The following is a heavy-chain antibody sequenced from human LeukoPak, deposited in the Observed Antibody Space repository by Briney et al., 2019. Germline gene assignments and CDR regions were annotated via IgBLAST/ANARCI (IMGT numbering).Heavy chain of an antibody. V-gene: IGHV4-61*02. CDR3: ATGTERESSSCSY. J-gene: IGHJ4*02. CDR1: GGSISSGSYY. CDR2: IYTSGST. Sequence: PSQTLSLTCTVSGGSISSGSYYWSWIRQPAGKGLEWIGRIYTSGSTNYNPSLKSRVTISVDTSKNQLSLKLSSVTAADTAVYYCATGTERESSSCSYWGQGTLVTVSS. D-gene: IGHD6-13*01.